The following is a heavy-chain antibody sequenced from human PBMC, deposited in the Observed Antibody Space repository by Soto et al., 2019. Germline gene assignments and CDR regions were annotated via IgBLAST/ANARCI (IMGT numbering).Heavy chain of an antibody. D-gene: IGHD6-19*01. CDR3: ARDLLAVARPPNVY. CDR1: GFTVSSNY. J-gene: IGHJ4*02. V-gene: IGHV3-66*01. CDR2: IYSGGST. Sequence: PGGSLRLSCAASGFTVSSNYMSWVRQAPGKGLEWVSVIYSGGSTYYADSVKGRFTISRDNSKDTLYLQMNSLRAEDTAVYYCARDLLAVARPPNVYWGQGTLVNVSS.